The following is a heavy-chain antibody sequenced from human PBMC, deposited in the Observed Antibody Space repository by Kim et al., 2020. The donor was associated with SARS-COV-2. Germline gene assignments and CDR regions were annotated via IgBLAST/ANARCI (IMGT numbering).Heavy chain of an antibody. CDR2: IYPDDSDT. CDR1: GYDFDTYW. J-gene: IGHJ3*02. CDR3: ARRGSGSSEGAFDI. D-gene: IGHD6-19*01. Sequence: GESLKISCKCSGYDFDTYWLGWVRQMPGKRLEWMGIIYPDDSDTKYSPSFQGQVTMSADKSISAAYLQWSSLKTSDTAMYYCARRGSGSSEGAFDIWGQGTVVTVSS. V-gene: IGHV5-51*01.